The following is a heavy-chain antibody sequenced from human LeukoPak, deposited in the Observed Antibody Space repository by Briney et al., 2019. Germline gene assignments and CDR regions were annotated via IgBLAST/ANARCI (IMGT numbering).Heavy chain of an antibody. Sequence: PSETLSLTCAVYGGSFSGCSWSWIRQPPGKGLEWIGEINHSGSTNYNPFLKSRVTISVDTSKNQFSLKLSSVTAADTAVYYCARGPNDYGDSLDYWGQGTLVTVSS. CDR1: GGSFSGCS. V-gene: IGHV4-34*01. J-gene: IGHJ4*02. D-gene: IGHD4-17*01. CDR2: INHSGST. CDR3: ARGPNDYGDSLDY.